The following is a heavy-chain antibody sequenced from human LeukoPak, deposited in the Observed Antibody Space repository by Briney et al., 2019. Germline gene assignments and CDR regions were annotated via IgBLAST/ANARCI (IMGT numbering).Heavy chain of an antibody. D-gene: IGHD5-24*01. CDR1: GYTLTELS. CDR3: ARGGGWLQSFDY. CDR2: INPSGGST. Sequence: ASVKVSCKVSGYTLTELSMHWVRQAPGQGLEWMGIINPSGGSTSYAQKFQGRVTMTRDMSTSTVYMELSSLRSEDTAVYYCARGGGWLQSFDYWGQGTLVTVSS. V-gene: IGHV1-46*01. J-gene: IGHJ4*02.